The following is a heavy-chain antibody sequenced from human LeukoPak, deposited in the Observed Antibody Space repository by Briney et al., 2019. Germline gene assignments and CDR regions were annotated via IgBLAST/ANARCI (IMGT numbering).Heavy chain of an antibody. D-gene: IGHD3-22*01. J-gene: IGHJ4*02. V-gene: IGHV3-33*01. Sequence: GGTLRLSCAASGFTFSSYGMHWVRQAPGKGLEWVAVIWYDGSNKYYADSVKGRFTISRDNSKNTLYLQMNSLRAEDTAVYYCARELSPVVKYYFDDWGQGDLGSVSS. CDR2: IWYDGSNK. CDR3: ARELSPVVKYYFDD. CDR1: GFTFSSYG.